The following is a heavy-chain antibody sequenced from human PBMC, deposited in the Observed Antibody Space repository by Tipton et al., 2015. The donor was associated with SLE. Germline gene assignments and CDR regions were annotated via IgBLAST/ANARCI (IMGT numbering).Heavy chain of an antibody. Sequence: SLRLSCAASGLTLDDFAMHWVRQAPGKGLQWVSSTTWHSGHTAYADSVKGRFTISRDNTKNSLYLQMNSLRTEDTAVYFCAKDGGENKSGILEYWGQGALVAVSS. CDR3: AKDGGENKSGILEY. CDR2: TTWHSGHT. V-gene: IGHV3-9*01. CDR1: GLTLDDFA. J-gene: IGHJ4*02. D-gene: IGHD2-15*01.